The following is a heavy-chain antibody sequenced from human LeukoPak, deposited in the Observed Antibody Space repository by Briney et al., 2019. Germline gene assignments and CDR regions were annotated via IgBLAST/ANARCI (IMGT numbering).Heavy chain of an antibody. Sequence: ASVKVSRKASGGTFSSYAISWVRQAPGQGLEWMGWMNPNSGRTGYAQNFQGRITITRNTSISTAYMELSSLRSEDTAVYYCTRETSSRYFDYWGQGTLVTVSS. CDR2: MNPNSGRT. CDR1: GGTFSSYA. V-gene: IGHV1-8*03. J-gene: IGHJ4*02. CDR3: TRETSSRYFDY.